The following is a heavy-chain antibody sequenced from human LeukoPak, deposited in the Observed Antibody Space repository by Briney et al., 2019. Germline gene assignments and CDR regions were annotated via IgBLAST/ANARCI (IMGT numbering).Heavy chain of an antibody. CDR3: AREVGGYPRRFDP. J-gene: IGHJ5*02. CDR1: GGSINNYY. Sequence: SETLSLTCTVSGGSINNYYWTWIRQPPGKRLEWIGYIYYSGTTSYNPPLESRVTISLDTSKNQFSLKLSSVTAADTAVYYCAREVGGYPRRFDPWGQGTLVTVSS. CDR2: IYYSGTT. D-gene: IGHD5-12*01. V-gene: IGHV4-59*01.